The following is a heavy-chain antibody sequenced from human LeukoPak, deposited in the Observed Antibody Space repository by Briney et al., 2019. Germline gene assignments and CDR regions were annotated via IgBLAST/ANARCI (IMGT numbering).Heavy chain of an antibody. V-gene: IGHV1-18*01. CDR3: ARGSYDSSGYYFY. CDR1: GYTFTSYG. CDR2: ISAYNGNT. Sequence: ASVKVSCKASGYTFTSYGISWVRQAPGQGLEWMGWISAYNGNTNYAQKLQGRVTMTTDTSTSTVYMELSSLRSEDTAVYYCARGSYDSSGYYFYWGQGTLVTVSS. J-gene: IGHJ4*02. D-gene: IGHD3-22*01.